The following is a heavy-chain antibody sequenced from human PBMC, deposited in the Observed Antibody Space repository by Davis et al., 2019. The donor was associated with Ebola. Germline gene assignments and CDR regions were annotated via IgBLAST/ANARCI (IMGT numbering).Heavy chain of an antibody. Sequence: PGGSLRLSCAASGFTFNTYTMNWVRQAPGKGLEWVSSISGNTDFIYYEDSVKGRFTISRDNAKNSLFLEMNSLRAEDTAVYYCARESYYYDSSVHYGVYFDYWGQGTLVTVSS. CDR1: GFTFNTYT. CDR3: ARESYYYDSSVHYGVYFDY. J-gene: IGHJ4*02. D-gene: IGHD3-22*01. V-gene: IGHV3-21*01. CDR2: ISGNTDFI.